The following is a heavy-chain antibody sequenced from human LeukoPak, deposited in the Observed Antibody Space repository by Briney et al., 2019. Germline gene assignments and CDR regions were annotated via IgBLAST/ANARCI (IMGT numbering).Heavy chain of an antibody. CDR2: ISYDGSNK. D-gene: IGHD3-16*01. J-gene: IGHJ6*03. CDR3: ARALYSEGPGGVYYYMDV. CDR1: GFTFSSYA. V-gene: IGHV3-30-3*01. Sequence: PGRSLRLSCAASGFTFSSYAMHWVRQAPGKGLEWVAVISYDGSNKYYADSVKGRFTISRDNSKNTLYLQMNSLRAEDTAVYYCARALYSEGPGGVYYYMDVWGKGTTVTVSS.